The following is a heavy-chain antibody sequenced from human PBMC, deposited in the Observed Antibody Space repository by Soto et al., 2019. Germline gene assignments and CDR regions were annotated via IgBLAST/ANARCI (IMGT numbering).Heavy chain of an antibody. CDR3: ARARSDYGNYYFDY. CDR2: IYTSGST. V-gene: IGHV4-4*07. Sequence: QVQLQESGPGLVKPSETLSLTCTVSGGSISSYYWSWIRQPAGKGLEWIGRIYTSGSTNYNPSLKSRVTMSVDTSKNQSSLKLSSVTAADTAVYYCARARSDYGNYYFDYWGQGTLVTVSS. CDR1: GGSISSYY. D-gene: IGHD4-17*01. J-gene: IGHJ4*02.